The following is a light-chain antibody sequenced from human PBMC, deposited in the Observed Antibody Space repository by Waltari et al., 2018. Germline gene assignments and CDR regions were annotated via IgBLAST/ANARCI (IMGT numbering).Light chain of an antibody. CDR3: QHYHTWPPKT. V-gene: IGKV3-15*01. Sequence: DIVMTQSPATLSVSPGERVTLSCRASQSVSSNLAWYQHKPGQGPRLLIYGTSTRTTGIPARFSASGSGTEFTLTISSLQSEDFAVYYCQHYHTWPPKTFGQGTKVEMK. J-gene: IGKJ1*01. CDR2: GTS. CDR1: QSVSSN.